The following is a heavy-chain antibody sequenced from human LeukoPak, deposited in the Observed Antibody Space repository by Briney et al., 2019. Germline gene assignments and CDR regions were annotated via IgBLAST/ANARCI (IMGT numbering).Heavy chain of an antibody. J-gene: IGHJ4*02. D-gene: IGHD3-16*01. Sequence: GASVKVSCKASGYTFTSYGISWVRQAPGRGLEWMGWISAYSNNTNYAQKFQGRVTMTTDTSTSTAYMELRSLTSDDTGVYYCASGSLASYFDHWGQGTLVTVSP. V-gene: IGHV1-18*01. CDR3: ASGSLASYFDH. CDR2: ISAYSNNT. CDR1: GYTFTSYG.